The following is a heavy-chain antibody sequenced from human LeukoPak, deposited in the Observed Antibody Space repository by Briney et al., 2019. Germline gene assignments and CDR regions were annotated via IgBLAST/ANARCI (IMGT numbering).Heavy chain of an antibody. J-gene: IGHJ4*02. CDR1: GFTFSSYS. CDR2: ISGTYYST. CDR3: AKSGSCYHIYYLDY. Sequence: GGSLRLSCAASGFTFSSYSMSWVRQAPGKGLEWVSTISGTYYSTYYADSVKGRFTISRDNSKNTMYLQMNSLSAEDTAVYYGAKSGSCYHIYYLDYWGQGTLVTVSS. D-gene: IGHD2-21*01. V-gene: IGHV3-23*01.